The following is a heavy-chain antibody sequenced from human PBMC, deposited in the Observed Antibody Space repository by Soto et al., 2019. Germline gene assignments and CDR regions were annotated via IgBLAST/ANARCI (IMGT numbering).Heavy chain of an antibody. V-gene: IGHV3-30*18. CDR3: AKDHLLYSSSWYRAEYFQH. D-gene: IGHD6-13*01. Sequence: QVQLVESGGGVVQPGRSLRLSCAASGFTFSSYGMHWVRQAPGKGLEWVAVISYDGSNKYYADSVKGRFTISRDNSKNTLYLQMNSLRAEDTAVYYCAKDHLLYSSSWYRAEYFQHWGQGTLVTVSS. J-gene: IGHJ1*01. CDR1: GFTFSSYG. CDR2: ISYDGSNK.